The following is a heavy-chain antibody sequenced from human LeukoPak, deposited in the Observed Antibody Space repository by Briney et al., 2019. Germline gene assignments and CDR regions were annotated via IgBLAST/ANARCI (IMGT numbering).Heavy chain of an antibody. CDR2: MNPNSGNT. CDR3: ARGRDWRYNWFDP. CDR1: GYTFTSYD. V-gene: IGHV1-8*01. Sequence: ASVKVSCKASGYTFTSYDINWVRQATGQGLEWMGWMNPNSGNTGYAQKFQGRVTMTRNTSISTAYMELSSLRSEDTGVYYCARGRDWRYNWFDPWGQGTLVTVSS. J-gene: IGHJ5*02. D-gene: IGHD3-3*01.